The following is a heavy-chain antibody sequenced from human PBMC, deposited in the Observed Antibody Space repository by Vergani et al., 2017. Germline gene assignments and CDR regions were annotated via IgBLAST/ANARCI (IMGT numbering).Heavy chain of an antibody. CDR3: AREQDPRGSFDI. Sequence: QVQLVESGGGVVQPGRSLRLSCAASGFTFSSYGMQWVRQATGKGLVVVAVIWYDGSNKYYADSVEGRFTISRENYKNTLSLQMNSLRAEDTAVYYCAREQDPRGSFDIWGQGTMVTVSS. CDR1: GFTFSSYG. V-gene: IGHV3-33*01. J-gene: IGHJ3*02. CDR2: IWYDGSNK.